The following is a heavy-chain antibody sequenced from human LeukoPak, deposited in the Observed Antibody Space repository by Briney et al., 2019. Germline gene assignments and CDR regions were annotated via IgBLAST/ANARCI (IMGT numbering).Heavy chain of an antibody. J-gene: IGHJ4*02. CDR3: ARDHARLGELSLYRGDY. CDR1: GGTFSSYA. CDR2: IIPILGIA. D-gene: IGHD3-16*02. Sequence: ASVKVSCKASGGTFSSYAIRWVRQAPGQGLEWMGRIIPILGIANYAQKFQGRVTITADKSTSTAYMELSSLRSEDTVVYYCARDHARLGELSLYRGDYWGQGTLVTVSS. V-gene: IGHV1-69*04.